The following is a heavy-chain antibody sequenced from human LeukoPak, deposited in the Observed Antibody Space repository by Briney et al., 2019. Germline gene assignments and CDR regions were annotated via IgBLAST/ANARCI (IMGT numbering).Heavy chain of an antibody. CDR1: GGSISSYY. V-gene: IGHV4-34*01. CDR3: ARLSDFWSGFDY. CDR2: INHSGST. J-gene: IGHJ4*02. D-gene: IGHD3-3*01. Sequence: PSETLSLTCTVSGGSISSYYWSWIRQPPGKGLEWIGEINHSGSTNYNPSLKSRVTISVNTSKNQFSLKLSSVTAADTAVYYCARLSDFWSGFDYWGQGTLVTVSS.